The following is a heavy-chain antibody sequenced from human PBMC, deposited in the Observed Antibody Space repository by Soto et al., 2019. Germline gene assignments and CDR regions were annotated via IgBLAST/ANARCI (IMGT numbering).Heavy chain of an antibody. Sequence: SETLSLTCVVSGASLSSYYWSWIRQPPGTGLEWIGDINYSGSTNYNPSLKSRVTISVDTSKNQFSLKLTSVTAADTAVYYCARDKITGLFDYWGQGTLVTVSS. J-gene: IGHJ4*02. CDR3: ARDKITGLFDY. CDR1: GASLSSYY. CDR2: INYSGST. V-gene: IGHV4-59*12. D-gene: IGHD2-8*02.